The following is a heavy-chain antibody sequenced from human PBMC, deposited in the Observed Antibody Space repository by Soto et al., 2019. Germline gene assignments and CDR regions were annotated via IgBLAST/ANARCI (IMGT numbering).Heavy chain of an antibody. CDR2: IRSKAYGGTT. Sequence: GGSLRLSCTASGFTFGDYAMSWFRQAPGKGLEWVGFIRSKAYGGTTEYAASVKGRFTISRDDSKSIAYLQMNSLKTEDTAVYYCTDGYGDYWSPAFDIWGQGTMVTVSS. CDR3: TDGYGDYWSPAFDI. CDR1: GFTFGDYA. V-gene: IGHV3-49*03. J-gene: IGHJ3*02. D-gene: IGHD4-17*01.